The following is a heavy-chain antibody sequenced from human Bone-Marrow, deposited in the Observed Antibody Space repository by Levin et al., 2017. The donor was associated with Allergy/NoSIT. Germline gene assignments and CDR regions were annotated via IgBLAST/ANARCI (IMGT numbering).Heavy chain of an antibody. J-gene: IGHJ3*02. CDR2: IKSQADGGTT. CDR1: GFTFSNAW. CDR3: ATDQAGLNYYDASGYII. D-gene: IGHD3-22*01. V-gene: IGHV3-15*01. Sequence: GGSLRLSCGASGFTFSNAWMSWVRQAPGKGLEWVGRIKSQADGGTTDYAASVKGTFIISRDDSKNTLYLQMNNLKSEDTAVYYCATDQAGLNYYDASGYIIWGQGTMVTVSS.